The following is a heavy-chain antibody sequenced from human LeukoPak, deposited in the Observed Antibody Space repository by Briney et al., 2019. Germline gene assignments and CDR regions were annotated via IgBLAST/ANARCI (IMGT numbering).Heavy chain of an antibody. Sequence: GGSLRLSCAASGFTFSSYWMSWVRQAPGKGLEWVANIKQDGREKYYVDSVKGRFTISRDNAKNSLYLQMNSLRAEDTAVYYCARGRDLTGPNYYYYYMDVWGKGTTGTVSS. CDR3: ARGRDLTGPNYYYYYMDV. CDR1: GFTFSSYW. J-gene: IGHJ6*03. CDR2: IKQDGREK. V-gene: IGHV3-7*01. D-gene: IGHD3-9*01.